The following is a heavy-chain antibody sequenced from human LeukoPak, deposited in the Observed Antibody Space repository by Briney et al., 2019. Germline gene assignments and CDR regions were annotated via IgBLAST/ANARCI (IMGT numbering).Heavy chain of an antibody. Sequence: SETLSLTCTVSGGSISSYYWSWIRQPAGKGLEWIGRIYTSGSTNYNPSLKSRVTMSVDTSTNQFSLKLSSVTAADTAVYYCARVELGITMVRGVITQHYYYYYYMDVWGKGTTVTVSS. V-gene: IGHV4-4*07. J-gene: IGHJ6*03. CDR3: ARVELGITMVRGVITQHYYYYYYMDV. D-gene: IGHD3-10*01. CDR2: IYTSGST. CDR1: GGSISSYY.